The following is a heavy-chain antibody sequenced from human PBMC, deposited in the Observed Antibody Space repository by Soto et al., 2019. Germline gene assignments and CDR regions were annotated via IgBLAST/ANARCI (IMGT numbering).Heavy chain of an antibody. V-gene: IGHV5-51*01. CDR1: GYSFTSYW. CDR3: ARTIGYCSGGSCYGV. J-gene: IGHJ3*01. D-gene: IGHD2-15*01. CDR2: IYPGDSDT. Sequence: GESLKISCKGSGYSFTSYWIAWVRQMPGKGLEWMGIIYPGDSDTRYSPSFQGQVTISADESISTAYLQWSSLRASDTAMYYYARTIGYCSGGSCYGVWGQGTMVTVSS.